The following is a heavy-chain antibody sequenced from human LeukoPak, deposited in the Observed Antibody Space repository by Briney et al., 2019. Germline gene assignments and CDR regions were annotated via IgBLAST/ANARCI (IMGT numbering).Heavy chain of an antibody. CDR1: GYSISSGYY. D-gene: IGHD3-16*01. Sequence: PSETLSLTCTVSGYSISSGYYWGWIRQPPGKGLEWIGYIYNSGSTNYNPSLKSRVTMSIDTSKNQFSLKLSSVTAADTAVYSCARVSWPGRGSRFDPWGQGTLVTVSS. CDR2: IYNSGST. CDR3: ARVSWPGRGSRFDP. J-gene: IGHJ5*02. V-gene: IGHV4-38-2*02.